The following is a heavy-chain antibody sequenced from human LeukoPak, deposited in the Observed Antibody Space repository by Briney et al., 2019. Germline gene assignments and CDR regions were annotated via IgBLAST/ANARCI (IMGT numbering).Heavy chain of an antibody. CDR3: ARGSITKVRGVILVSVDY. D-gene: IGHD3-10*01. CDR2: IYYSGST. Sequence: SETLSLTCTVSGGSISSYYWSWIRQPPGKGLEWIGYIYYSGSTNYNPSLKSRVTISVDTSKNQFSLKLSSVTAADTAVYYCARGSITKVRGVILVSVDYWGQGTLVTVSS. J-gene: IGHJ4*02. V-gene: IGHV4-59*01. CDR1: GGSISSYY.